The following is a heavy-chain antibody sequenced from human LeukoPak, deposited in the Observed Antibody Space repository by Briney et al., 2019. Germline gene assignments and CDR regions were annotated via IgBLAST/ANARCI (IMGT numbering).Heavy chain of an antibody. CDR1: GGTFSSYA. Sequence: SVKVSCRASGGTFSSYAISWVRQAPGQGLEWMGRIIPILGIANYAQKFQGRVTITADKSTSTAYMELSSLRSEDTAVYYCARDTTYYYDSSGYSDYWGQGTLVTVSS. CDR2: IIPILGIA. CDR3: ARDTTYYYDSSGYSDY. V-gene: IGHV1-69*04. J-gene: IGHJ4*02. D-gene: IGHD3-22*01.